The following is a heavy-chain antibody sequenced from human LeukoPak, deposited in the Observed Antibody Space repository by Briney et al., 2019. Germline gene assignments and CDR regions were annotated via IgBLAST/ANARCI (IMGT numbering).Heavy chain of an antibody. J-gene: IGHJ6*03. CDR3: TRFRSAVAGTYNYYYLDV. D-gene: IGHD6-19*01. CDR2: VSYSGTT. V-gene: IGHV4-59*01. CDR1: DGSISSYY. Sequence: SETLSLTCTVSDGSISSYYWSWIRLPPGKGLEYIGYVSYSGTTNYNPSLKSRLTISLGTSKNQISLRLSSVTAADTAVYYCTRFRSAVAGTYNYYYLDVWGKGTTVTVSS.